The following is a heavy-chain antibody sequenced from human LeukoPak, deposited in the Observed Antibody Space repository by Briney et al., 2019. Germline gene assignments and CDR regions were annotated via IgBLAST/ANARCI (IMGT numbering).Heavy chain of an antibody. V-gene: IGHV3-21*01. CDR1: GFTFSSYS. CDR2: ISSSSSYI. J-gene: IGHJ4*02. Sequence: GGSLRLSWAASGFTFSSYSMNWVRQAPGKGLEWVSSISSSSSYIYYADSVKGRFTIPRDNAKNSLYLQMNSLRAEDTAVYYCARDGRDGYNYWGQGTLVTVSS. D-gene: IGHD5-24*01. CDR3: ARDGRDGYNY.